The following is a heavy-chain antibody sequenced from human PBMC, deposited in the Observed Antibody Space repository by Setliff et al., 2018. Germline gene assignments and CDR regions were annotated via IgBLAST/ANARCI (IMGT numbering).Heavy chain of an antibody. J-gene: IGHJ3*02. D-gene: IGHD6-25*01. CDR2: ISPRSIYI. CDR1: EFTFSTYS. V-gene: IGHV3-21*01. CDR3: ARSPANGGHDAFDI. Sequence: GESLKISCVASEFTFSTYSMHWVRQAPGKGLEWVSSISPRSIYIYYADSVRGRFTISRDNAQNSLYLQMNTLGAEDTAVYYCARSPANGGHDAFDIWG.